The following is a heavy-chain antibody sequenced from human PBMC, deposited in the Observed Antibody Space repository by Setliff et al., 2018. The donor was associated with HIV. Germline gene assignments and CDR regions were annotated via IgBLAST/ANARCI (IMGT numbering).Heavy chain of an antibody. V-gene: IGHV3-23*01. CDR3: AKVDNGHCTSASCRDFDY. D-gene: IGHD2-2*03. CDR1: GFNVGTNG. Sequence: GGSLRLSCAVSGFNVGTNGLSWVRQAPGKGLEWVSDIFARGDGTSYAESVKGRFTISRDNSKNTLYLQMNSLTAEDTAVYYCAKVDNGHCTSASCRDFDYWGQGTLVTVSS. CDR2: IFARGDGT. J-gene: IGHJ4*02.